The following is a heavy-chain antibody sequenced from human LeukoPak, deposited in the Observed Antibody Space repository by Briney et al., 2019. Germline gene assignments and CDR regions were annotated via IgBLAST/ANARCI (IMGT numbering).Heavy chain of an antibody. CDR1: GFTFSSYD. CDR2: IWYDGSNK. CDR3: AREASDAFDI. Sequence: QPGRSLRHSCAASGFTFSSYDMHWVRQAPGKGLEWVALIWYDGSNKNYADSVKGRFTISRDNSKNTLFLQMNGLRAEDTAVYYCAREASDAFDIWGQGTMVTVSS. V-gene: IGHV3-33*01. J-gene: IGHJ3*02.